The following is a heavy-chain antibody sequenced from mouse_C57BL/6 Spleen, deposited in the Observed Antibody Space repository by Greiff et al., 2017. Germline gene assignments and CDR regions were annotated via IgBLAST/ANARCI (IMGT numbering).Heavy chain of an antibody. CDR1: GYSFTDYN. J-gene: IGHJ3*01. V-gene: IGHV1-39*01. CDR3: AMAYYSNYLFAY. D-gene: IGHD2-5*01. Sequence: VQLKESGPELVKPGASVKISCKASGYSFTDYNMNWVKQSNGKSLEWIGVINPNYGTTSYNQKFKGKATLTVDQSSSTAYMQLNSLTSEDSAVYYCAMAYYSNYLFAYWGQGTLVTVSA. CDR2: INPNYGTT.